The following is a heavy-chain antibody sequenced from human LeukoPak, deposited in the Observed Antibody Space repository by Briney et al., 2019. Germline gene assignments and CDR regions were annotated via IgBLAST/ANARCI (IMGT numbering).Heavy chain of an antibody. Sequence: PSETLSLTCTVSGASVSSHYRSWIRQPPGKGLEWIGYVSYSGGTNYNPSLKSRVTISLDTSKDQFSLRLNSVTAADTAVYDCARLSTYYDFWSPLDYWGQGTLVTVSS. CDR1: GASVSSHY. J-gene: IGHJ4*02. D-gene: IGHD3-3*01. V-gene: IGHV4-59*02. CDR2: VSYSGGT. CDR3: ARLSTYYDFWSPLDY.